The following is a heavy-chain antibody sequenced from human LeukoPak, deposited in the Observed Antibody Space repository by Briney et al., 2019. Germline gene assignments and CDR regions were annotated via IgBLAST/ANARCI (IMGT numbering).Heavy chain of an antibody. D-gene: IGHD4-23*01. CDR3: ARDFTVVTPGY. V-gene: IGHV1-2*02. CDR1: GYTFTGYY. Sequence: GASVKASCKASGYTFTGYYMHWARQAPGQGLEWMGWINPNSGGTNYAQKFQGRVTMTRDTSISTAYMELSRLRSDDTAVYYCARDFTVVTPGYWGQGTLVTVSS. CDR2: INPNSGGT. J-gene: IGHJ4*02.